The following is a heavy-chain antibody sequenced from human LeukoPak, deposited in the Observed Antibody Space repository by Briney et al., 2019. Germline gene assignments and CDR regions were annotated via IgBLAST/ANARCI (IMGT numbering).Heavy chain of an antibody. V-gene: IGHV3-21*01. CDR1: GFTFSSYS. Sequence: PGGSLRLSCAASGFTFSSYSMNWVRQAPGKGLEWVSSISSSSSYIYYADSVKGRFTISRDNAKNSLYLQMNSLRAEDTAVYYCARDGVLRFLEWLPDPHDYYGMDVWGQGTTVTVSS. CDR2: ISSSSSYI. J-gene: IGHJ6*02. D-gene: IGHD3-3*01. CDR3: ARDGVLRFLEWLPDPHDYYGMDV.